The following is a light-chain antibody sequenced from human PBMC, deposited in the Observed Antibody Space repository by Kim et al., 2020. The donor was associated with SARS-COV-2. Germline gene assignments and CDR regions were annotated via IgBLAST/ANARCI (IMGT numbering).Light chain of an antibody. CDR2: WAS. CDR1: QSFLYSSNNKNY. CDR3: QQYSSPPLT. J-gene: IGKJ4*01. Sequence: DIVMTQSPDSLAVSLGERATINCKSSQSFLYSSNNKNYLAWYQQKPGQPPKLLIYWASTRESGVPDRFSGSGSGTDFTLTISSLQAEDVAVYYCQQYSSPPLTFGGGTKVDIK. V-gene: IGKV4-1*01.